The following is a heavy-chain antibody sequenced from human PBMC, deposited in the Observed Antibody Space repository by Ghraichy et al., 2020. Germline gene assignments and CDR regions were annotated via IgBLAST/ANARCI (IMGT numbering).Heavy chain of an antibody. CDR2: IYYSGST. V-gene: IGHV4-59*01. Sequence: ESLNISCTVSGGSISGYYWSWIRQPPGKGLEWIGYIYYSGSTNYNPSLKSRVTISVDTSKNQFSLKLSSVTAADTAVYYCASSSYGYSSGWLTANYWGQGTLVTVSS. J-gene: IGHJ4*02. CDR3: ASSSYGYSSGWLTANY. CDR1: GGSISGYY. D-gene: IGHD6-19*01.